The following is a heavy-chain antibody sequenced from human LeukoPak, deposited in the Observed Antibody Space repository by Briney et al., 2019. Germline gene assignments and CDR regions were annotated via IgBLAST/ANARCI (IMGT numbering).Heavy chain of an antibody. D-gene: IGHD3-10*01. V-gene: IGHV3-23*01. CDR2: ISGSGGSK. J-gene: IGHJ4*02. CDR1: EFTFSSYA. CDR3: AKALLGSGSYYNPLFDY. Sequence: GGSLRLSCAASEFTFSSYAMRWVRQAPGKGLEWVSAISGSGGSKDYADSVKGRFTIPRDNSKNTLYLQMNSLRAEDKAVYYCAKALLGSGSYYNPLFDYWGQGTLVTVSS.